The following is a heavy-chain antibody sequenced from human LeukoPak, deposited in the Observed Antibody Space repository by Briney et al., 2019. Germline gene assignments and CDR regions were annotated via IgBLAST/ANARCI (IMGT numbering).Heavy chain of an antibody. CDR1: GFAFSTYS. J-gene: IGHJ6*03. Sequence: GGSQRLSCAASGFAFSTYSMNWVRQAPGKGLEWVSSISSSSSYIYYADSVKGRFTISRDNAKNSLYLQMNSLKAEDTAVYYCASGGTSFLVGYYYYMDVWGKGTTVTVSS. CDR3: ASGGTSFLVGYYYYMDV. D-gene: IGHD2-2*01. V-gene: IGHV3-21*01. CDR2: ISSSSSYI.